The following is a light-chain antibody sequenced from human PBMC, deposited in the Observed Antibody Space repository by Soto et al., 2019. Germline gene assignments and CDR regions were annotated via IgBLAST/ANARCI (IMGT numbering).Light chain of an antibody. J-gene: IGKJ1*01. CDR1: QSVSTNF. Sequence: EIVLTHSPGTLSLSPGEGATLSCRASQSVSTNFFAWYQQKPGQAPRLLIYGASTRATGIPDRFSGSGSGTDFTLTISGLEPEDFAVYYCQQYDRTSWTFGQGTKV. CDR3: QQYDRTSWT. CDR2: GAS. V-gene: IGKV3-20*01.